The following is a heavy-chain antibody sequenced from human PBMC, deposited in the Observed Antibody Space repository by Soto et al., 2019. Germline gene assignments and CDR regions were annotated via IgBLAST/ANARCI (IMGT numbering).Heavy chain of an antibody. CDR2: ISGSGGST. Sequence: EVQLLESGGGLVQPGGSLRLSCAASGFTFSSYAMSWVRQAPGKGLEWVSAISGSGGSTYYADSVKGRFTISRDNSKNTLYLLMNSLRAEDTAVYYCAKDRSRLYDSSGYVDYWGQGTLVTVSS. V-gene: IGHV3-23*01. J-gene: IGHJ4*02. CDR1: GFTFSSYA. CDR3: AKDRSRLYDSSGYVDY. D-gene: IGHD3-22*01.